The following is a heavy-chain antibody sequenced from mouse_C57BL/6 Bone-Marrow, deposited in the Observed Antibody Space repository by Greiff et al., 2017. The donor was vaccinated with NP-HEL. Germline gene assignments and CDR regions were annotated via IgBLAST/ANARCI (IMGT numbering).Heavy chain of an antibody. D-gene: IGHD1-1*01. CDR1: GYTFTDHT. J-gene: IGHJ2*01. V-gene: IGHV1-78*01. CDR3: AIDYYGSGYYFDY. CDR2: IYPRDGST. Sequence: VQLQQSDAELVKPGASVKISCKVSGYTFTDHTIHWMKQRPEQGLEWIGYIYPRDGSTKYNEKFKGKATLTADKSSSTAYMQLNSLTSEDSAVYFCAIDYYGSGYYFDYWGQGTTLTVSS.